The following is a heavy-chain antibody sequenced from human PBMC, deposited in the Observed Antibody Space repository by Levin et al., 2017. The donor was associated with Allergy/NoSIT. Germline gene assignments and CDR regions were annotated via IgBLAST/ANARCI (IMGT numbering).Heavy chain of an antibody. CDR2: IKQDGSEK. CDR3: ARDDYRITGYYYYYMDV. D-gene: IGHD4-11*01. V-gene: IGHV3-7*01. CDR1: GFTFSSYW. J-gene: IGHJ6*03. Sequence: GGSLRLSCAASGFTFSSYWMSWVRQAPGKGLEWVANIKQDGSEKYYVDSVKGRFTISRDNAKNSLYLQMNSLRAEDTAVYYCARDDYRITGYYYYYMDVWGKGTTVTVSS.